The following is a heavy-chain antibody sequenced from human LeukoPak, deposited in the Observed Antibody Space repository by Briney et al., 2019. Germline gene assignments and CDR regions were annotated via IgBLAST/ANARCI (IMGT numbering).Heavy chain of an antibody. J-gene: IGHJ4*02. CDR2: IEQNGSEK. CDR1: GFNFRSHG. Sequence: GGSLRLSCAASGFNFRSHGIHWVRQAPGKGLEWVANIEQNGSEKFYVDSVKGRFTISRDNAKNSLYLQMNSLRVEDTAVYYCARDYDWGQGTLVTVSS. V-gene: IGHV3-7*04. CDR3: ARDYD. D-gene: IGHD3-16*01.